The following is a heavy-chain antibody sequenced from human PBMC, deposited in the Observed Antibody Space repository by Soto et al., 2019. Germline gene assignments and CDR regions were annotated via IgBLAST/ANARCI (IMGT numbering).Heavy chain of an antibody. D-gene: IGHD6-19*01. CDR3: ARDISSCWQTEVDY. CDR2: ISYDGSNK. J-gene: IGHJ4*02. Sequence: QVQLVESGGGVVQPGRSLRLSCAASGFTFSSYAMHWVRQAPGKGLEWVAVISYDGSNKYYADSVKGRFTISRDNSKNTLDLQMNSLRAEDTAVYYCARDISSCWQTEVDYWGQGTLVTVSS. CDR1: GFTFSSYA. V-gene: IGHV3-30-3*01.